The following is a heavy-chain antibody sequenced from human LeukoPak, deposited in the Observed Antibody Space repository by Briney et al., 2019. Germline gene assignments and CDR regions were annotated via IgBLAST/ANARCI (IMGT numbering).Heavy chain of an antibody. CDR2: IYYSGST. D-gene: IGHD3-3*01. CDR1: GGSISSYY. CDR3: ARSGKYYDAIDY. Sequence: SETLSLTCTVSGGSISSYYWSWIRQPPGKGLEWIGYIYYSGSTNYNPSLKSRVTISVDTSKNQFSLNLSSVTAADTAVYYCARSGKYYDAIDYWGQGTLVTVSS. V-gene: IGHV4-59*01. J-gene: IGHJ4*02.